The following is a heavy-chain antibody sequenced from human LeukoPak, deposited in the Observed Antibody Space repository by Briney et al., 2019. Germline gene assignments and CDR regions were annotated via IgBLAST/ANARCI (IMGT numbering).Heavy chain of an antibody. CDR1: GYTFTSYG. J-gene: IGHJ4*02. CDR2: ISAYNGNT. D-gene: IGHD3-3*01. CDR3: ARGSGYYTSFDY. V-gene: IGHV1-18*01. Sequence: GASAKVSCKASGYTFTSYGISWVRQAPGQGFQWMGWISAYNGNTNYAQKFQGRVTMTTDTSTSTAYMELRSLRSDDTAVYYCARGSGYYTSFDYWGQGTLVTVSS.